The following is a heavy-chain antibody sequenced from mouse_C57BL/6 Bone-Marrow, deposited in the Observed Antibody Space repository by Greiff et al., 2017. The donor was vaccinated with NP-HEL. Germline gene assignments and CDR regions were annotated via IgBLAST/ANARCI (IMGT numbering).Heavy chain of an antibody. CDR3: ARDGYYDGWYFDV. CDR2: IDPNSGGT. Sequence: QVQLQQPGAELVKPGASVTLSCKASGYTFTSCWMHWVKQRPGRGLEWIGRIDPNSGGTKYNEKFKSKATLTVDKPSSTAYMKLSSLTSEDSAVYYGARDGYYDGWYFDVWGTGTTVTVSS. V-gene: IGHV1-72*01. CDR1: GYTFTSCW. D-gene: IGHD2-3*01. J-gene: IGHJ1*03.